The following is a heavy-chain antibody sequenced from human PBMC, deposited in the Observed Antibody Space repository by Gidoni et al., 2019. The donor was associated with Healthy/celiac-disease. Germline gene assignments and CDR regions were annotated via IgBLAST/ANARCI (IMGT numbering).Heavy chain of an antibody. CDR2: ISSSSVSI. CDR3: AREADVWSGYYNY. CDR1: GFPFRGYS. V-gene: IGHV3-48*02. Sequence: VQLVESGGGLVQRGGSLRLACAAFGFPFRGYSMNWVRPAPGEGLGCVSYISSSSVSIHYADSVKCRFTISRDNAKNSLYLQMTSLRDEGTAVYYCAREADVWSGYYNYWGQGTLVTVSS. D-gene: IGHD3-3*01. J-gene: IGHJ4*02.